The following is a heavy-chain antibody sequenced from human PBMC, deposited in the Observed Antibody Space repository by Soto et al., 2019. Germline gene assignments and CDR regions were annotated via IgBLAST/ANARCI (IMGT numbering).Heavy chain of an antibody. J-gene: IGHJ4*02. V-gene: IGHV3-30-3*01. Sequence: GGSLRLPCAPSGFTFINYAMHWVRQAPGKGLEWVAVISYDGSNKYYADSVKGRFTISRDNSKNTMYLQMNSLSAEDTAVYHCARDQVKGTMTILWGQGTLVTVSS. CDR2: ISYDGSNK. CDR3: ARDQVKGTMTIL. D-gene: IGHD4-17*01. CDR1: GFTFINYA.